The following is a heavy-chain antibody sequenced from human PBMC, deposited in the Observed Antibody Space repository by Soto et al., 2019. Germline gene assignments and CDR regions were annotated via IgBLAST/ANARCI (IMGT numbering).Heavy chain of an antibody. CDR3: ASLDFGITGTSWFDP. D-gene: IGHD1-7*01. CDR1: AFTFSSYE. Sequence: XGSLGLSCAASAFTFSSYEMNWVRQAPGKGLEWVSYISSSGSTIYYADSVKGRFTISRDNAKNSLYLQMNSLRAEDTAVYYCASLDFGITGTSWFDPWGQGTLVTVPS. J-gene: IGHJ5*02. V-gene: IGHV3-48*03. CDR2: ISSSGSTI.